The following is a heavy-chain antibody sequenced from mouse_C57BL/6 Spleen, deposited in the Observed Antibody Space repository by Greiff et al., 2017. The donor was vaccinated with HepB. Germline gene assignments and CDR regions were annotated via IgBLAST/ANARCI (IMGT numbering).Heavy chain of an antibody. CDR2: IYPSDSET. V-gene: IGHV1-61*01. Sequence: QVQLQQPGAELVRPGSSVKLSCKASGYTFTSYWMDWVKQRPGQGLEWIGNIYPSDSETHYNQKFKDKATLTVDKSSSTAYMQLSSLTSEDSAVYYCARSYGSSTFYYWGQGTTLTVSS. J-gene: IGHJ2*01. D-gene: IGHD1-1*01. CDR3: ARSYGSSTFYY. CDR1: GYTFTSYW.